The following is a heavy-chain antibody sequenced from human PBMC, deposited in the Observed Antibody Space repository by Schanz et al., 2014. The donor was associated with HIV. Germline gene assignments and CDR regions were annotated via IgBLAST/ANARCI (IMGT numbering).Heavy chain of an antibody. D-gene: IGHD6-19*01. CDR2: IWYDGSYK. CDR3: ARSPDWAGTDAFDI. Sequence: QVQLVESGGGAVQPGRSLRLSCAASGFTFSNFAMHWVRQAPGKGLEWAAVIWYDGSYKYYADSVKGRFTISRDNPKNTLYLQMNSLRAEDTAIYYCARSPDWAGTDAFDIWGQGTMVTVSS. J-gene: IGHJ3*02. CDR1: GFTFSNFA. V-gene: IGHV3-33*01.